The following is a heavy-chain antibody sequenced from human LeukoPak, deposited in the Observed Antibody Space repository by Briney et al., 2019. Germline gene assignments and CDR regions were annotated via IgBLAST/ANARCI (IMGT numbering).Heavy chain of an antibody. CDR3: ARVTNWNGPYYFDY. V-gene: IGHV3-74*01. Sequence: GGSLRLSCAGSGFTLSSNWMHWVRQAPGKGLVWVSRIYSDGSRTNYADSAKGRFTISRDNAKNSLYLQMNSLRAEDTAVYYCARVTNWNGPYYFDYWGQGTLVTVSS. CDR2: IYSDGSRT. CDR1: GFTLSSNW. J-gene: IGHJ4*02. D-gene: IGHD1-1*01.